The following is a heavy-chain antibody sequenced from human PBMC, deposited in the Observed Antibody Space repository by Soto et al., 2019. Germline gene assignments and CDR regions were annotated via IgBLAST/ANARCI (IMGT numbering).Heavy chain of an antibody. J-gene: IGHJ6*02. Sequence: PGGSLRLSCAASGFTFSSYEMNWVRQAPGKGLEWVSYISSSGSTIYYADSVKGRFTISRDNAKNSLYLQMNSLRAEDTAVYYCARDWPYGMDVWGQGTTVTVPS. CDR1: GFTFSSYE. CDR2: ISSSGSTI. CDR3: ARDWPYGMDV. V-gene: IGHV3-48*03.